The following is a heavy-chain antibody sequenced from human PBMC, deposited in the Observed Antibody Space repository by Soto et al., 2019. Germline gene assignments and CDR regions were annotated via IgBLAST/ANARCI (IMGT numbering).Heavy chain of an antibody. CDR3: ASYRYGLYYFDY. V-gene: IGHV3-53*02. Sequence: EVQLVETGGGLIQPWGSLRLSCAASGFTVSSNYMSWVRQATGKGLEWVSVIYSGGSTYYADSVKGRFTISRDNSKNTLYLQMNSLRAEDTAVYYWASYRYGLYYFDYWGQGNLVTVSS. CDR1: GFTVSSNY. D-gene: IGHD5-18*01. J-gene: IGHJ4*02. CDR2: IYSGGST.